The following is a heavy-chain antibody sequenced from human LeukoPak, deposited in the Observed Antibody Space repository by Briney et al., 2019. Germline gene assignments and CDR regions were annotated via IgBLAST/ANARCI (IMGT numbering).Heavy chain of an antibody. CDR3: ARGGLLHYGMDV. D-gene: IGHD2-15*01. CDR2: ISSSGSTI. CDR1: GFTFSSYE. V-gene: IGHV3-48*03. J-gene: IGHJ6*04. Sequence: GGSLRLSCAASGFTFSSYEMNWVRQAPGKGLEWVSYISSSGSTIYYADSLKGRFTISRDNAKNSLYLQMNSLRAEDTAVYYCARGGLLHYGMDVWGKGTTVTVSS.